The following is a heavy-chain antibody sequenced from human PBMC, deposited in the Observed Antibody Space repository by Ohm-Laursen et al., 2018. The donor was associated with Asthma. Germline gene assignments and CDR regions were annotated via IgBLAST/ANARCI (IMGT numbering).Heavy chain of an antibody. V-gene: IGHV1-18*04. Sequence: ASVKVSCKASGYTFTSYGISWVRQAPGQGLEWMGWISAYNGNTNYAQKLQGRVTMTTDTSTSTAYMELSSLRSEDTAVYYCARDSNGSYYPGYYYYGMDVWGQGTTVTVSS. J-gene: IGHJ6*02. CDR3: ARDSNGSYYPGYYYYGMDV. CDR2: ISAYNGNT. D-gene: IGHD1-26*01. CDR1: GYTFTSYG.